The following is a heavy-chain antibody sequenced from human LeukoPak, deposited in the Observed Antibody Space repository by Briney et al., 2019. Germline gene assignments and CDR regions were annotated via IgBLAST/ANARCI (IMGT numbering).Heavy chain of an antibody. Sequence: WVRQPPGKGLEWIGSIYYSGSTYYNPSLKSRVTISVDTSKNQFSLKLSSVTAADTAVYYCARHPRFCSGGSCYAGAFDIWGQGTMVTVFS. CDR3: ARHPRFCSGGSCYAGAFDI. D-gene: IGHD2-15*01. CDR2: IYYSGST. V-gene: IGHV4-39*01. J-gene: IGHJ3*02.